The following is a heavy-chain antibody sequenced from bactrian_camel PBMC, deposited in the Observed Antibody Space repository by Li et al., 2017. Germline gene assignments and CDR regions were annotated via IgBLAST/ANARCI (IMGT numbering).Heavy chain of an antibody. CDR2: IISNGGST. V-gene: IGHV3S40*01. D-gene: IGHD1*01. CDR3: VRDGELLTSLFGY. J-gene: IGHJ6*01. CDR1: GFTFSNYG. Sequence: DVQLVESGGDLVQPGGSLTLSCVAPGFTFSNYGISWVRQAPGKGLEWVSTIISNGGSTYYADSMKGRFTISRDNAKNTVYLQMNSLKPEDTDVYYCVRDGELLTSLFGYWGQGTQVTVS.